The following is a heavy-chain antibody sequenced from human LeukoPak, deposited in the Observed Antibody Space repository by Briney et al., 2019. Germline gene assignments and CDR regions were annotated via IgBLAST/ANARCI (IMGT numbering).Heavy chain of an antibody. D-gene: IGHD6-19*01. CDR3: ARDLRAVADERLYYYYGMDV. V-gene: IGHV4-4*07. J-gene: IGHJ6*02. CDR2: IYTSGST. Sequence: PSETLSLTCTVSGGSISSYYWSWIRQPAGKGLEWIGRIYTSGSTNYNPSLKSRVTMSVDTSKNQFSLKLSSVTAADTAVYYCARDLRAVADERLYYYYGMDVWGQGTTVTVSS. CDR1: GGSISSYY.